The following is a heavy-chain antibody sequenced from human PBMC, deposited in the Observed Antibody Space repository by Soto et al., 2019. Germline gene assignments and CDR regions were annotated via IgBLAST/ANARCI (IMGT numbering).Heavy chain of an antibody. Sequence: GGSLRLSCAASGFTFSSYSMNWVRQAPGKGLEWVSYISSSSSTIYYADSVKGRFTISRDNAKNSLYLQMNSLRAEDTAVYYCARDRARYEWGGAFDIWGQGTMVTVSS. CDR1: GFTFSSYS. CDR3: ARDRARYEWGGAFDI. V-gene: IGHV3-48*01. J-gene: IGHJ3*02. D-gene: IGHD1-26*01. CDR2: ISSSSSTI.